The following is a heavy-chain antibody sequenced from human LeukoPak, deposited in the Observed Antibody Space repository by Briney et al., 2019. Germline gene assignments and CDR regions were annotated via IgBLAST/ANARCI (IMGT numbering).Heavy chain of an antibody. J-gene: IGHJ4*02. Sequence: HPGGSLRLSCAASGFTVSNYYMNWVRQAPGKGLEWVGRIRKKVNSYTTEYAATVKGRLTISRDDSKNSLYLQMNSLKTEDTAVYYCARGYCRSTTSCYFDYWGQGTLVTVSS. D-gene: IGHD2/OR15-2a*01. CDR2: IRKKVNSYTT. CDR3: ARGYCRSTTSCYFDY. CDR1: GFTVSNYY. V-gene: IGHV3-72*01.